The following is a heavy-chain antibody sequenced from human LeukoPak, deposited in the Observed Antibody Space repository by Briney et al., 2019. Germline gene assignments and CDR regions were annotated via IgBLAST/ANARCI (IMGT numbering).Heavy chain of an antibody. J-gene: IGHJ4*02. CDR2: ISGSGGST. CDR1: GFTLSSYA. Sequence: QPGGSLRLSCAASGFTLSSYAMSWVRQAPGKGLEWVSAISGSGGSTYYADSVKGRFTMSRDHSKNTLYLQMNSLRAEDTAVYYCAKAGAVVVVAAKYFDYWGQGTLVTVSS. V-gene: IGHV3-23*01. D-gene: IGHD2-15*01. CDR3: AKAGAVVVVAAKYFDY.